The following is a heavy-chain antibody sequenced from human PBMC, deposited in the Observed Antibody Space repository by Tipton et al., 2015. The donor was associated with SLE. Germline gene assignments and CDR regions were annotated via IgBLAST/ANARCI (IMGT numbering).Heavy chain of an antibody. CDR1: GGSIRSSNYY. D-gene: IGHD1-26*01. CDR3: ARLSLDSWDLPQCFDS. Sequence: LRLSCTVSGGSIRSSNYYWGWIRQPPGKGLEWIGSISYSGNTYYNPSLKSRFTISVDTSKNQLSLKLTSVTAADTAVYHCARLSLDSWDLPQCFDSWGQGTLVTVSS. V-gene: IGHV4-39*07. CDR2: ISYSGNT. J-gene: IGHJ4*02.